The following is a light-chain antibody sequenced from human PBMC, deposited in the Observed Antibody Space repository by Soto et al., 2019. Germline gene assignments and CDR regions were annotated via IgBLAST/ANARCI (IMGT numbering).Light chain of an antibody. CDR3: QQTKSFPIT. CDR1: QDIGNW. Sequence: DIQVTQSPPSMAASVGDRVTITCRASQDIGNWMTWYQQKPGKAPKLLIYSASTLVRGVPSRFSGSGSGTEFTLTISGLQPEDSLTYYCQQTKSFPITFRQGTRLDIK. V-gene: IGKV1-12*01. J-gene: IGKJ5*01. CDR2: SAS.